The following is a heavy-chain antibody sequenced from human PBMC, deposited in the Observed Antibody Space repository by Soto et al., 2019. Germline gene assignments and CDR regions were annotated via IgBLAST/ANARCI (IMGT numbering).Heavy chain of an antibody. CDR1: GFTFSSYW. Sequence: EVQLVESGGGLVQPGGSLRLSCAVSGFTFSSYWMGWVRQAPGKGLEWVANIKQDGSATFYVDSVKGRFTISRDNSKNTLSLQMTALRVEDSSVYYCTKSSGGSSSVGMDYWGPGTLVTVSS. CDR2: IKQDGSAT. D-gene: IGHD6-6*01. V-gene: IGHV3-7*01. J-gene: IGHJ4*02. CDR3: TKSSGGSSSVGMDY.